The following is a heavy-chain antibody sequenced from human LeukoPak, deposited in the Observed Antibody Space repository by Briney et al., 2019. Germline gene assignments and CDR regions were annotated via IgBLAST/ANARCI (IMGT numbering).Heavy chain of an antibody. V-gene: IGHV3-43*02. CDR2: IKADGSGT. J-gene: IGHJ6*02. CDR1: GFNIGPYA. CDR3: ATWAFYHNLDV. Sequence: GGSLRLSCAASGFNIGPYAMYWVRQGPGRGLEWVSVIKADGSGTFYSDSVRGRFTTSRDNSKNALYLQMSSLTSDDTALYYCATWAFYHNLDVWGQGTTVAVSS. D-gene: IGHD2/OR15-2a*01.